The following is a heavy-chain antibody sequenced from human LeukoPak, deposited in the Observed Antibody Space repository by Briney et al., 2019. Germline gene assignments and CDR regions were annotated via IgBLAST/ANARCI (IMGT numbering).Heavy chain of an antibody. CDR1: GGTFSSYA. V-gene: IGHV1-69*13. J-gene: IGHJ3*02. Sequence: SVKVSCKASGGTFSSYAISWVRQAPGQGLEWMGGVIPIFGTANYAQRFQGRVTITADESTSTAYMELSSLRSEDTAVYYCARVRQQLAYDAFDIWGQGTMVTVSS. CDR2: VIPIFGTA. D-gene: IGHD6-13*01. CDR3: ARVRQQLAYDAFDI.